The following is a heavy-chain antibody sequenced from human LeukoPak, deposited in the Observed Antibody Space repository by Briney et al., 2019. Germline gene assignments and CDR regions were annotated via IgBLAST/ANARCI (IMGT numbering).Heavy chain of an antibody. CDR1: GGSISSSSTYY. Sequence: NPSETLSLTCTVSGGSISSSSTYYWGWIRQPPGKGLEWIGSIYYSGSTYYNPSLKSRVTISVDTSKNQFSLKLSSVTAADTAVYYCARMGTVTTGYWGQGTLVTVSS. J-gene: IGHJ4*02. V-gene: IGHV4-39*07. CDR3: ARMGTVTTGY. D-gene: IGHD4-17*01. CDR2: IYYSGST.